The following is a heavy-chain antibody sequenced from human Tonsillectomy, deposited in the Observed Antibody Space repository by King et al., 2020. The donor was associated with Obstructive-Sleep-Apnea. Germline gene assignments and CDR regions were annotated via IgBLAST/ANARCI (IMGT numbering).Heavy chain of an antibody. CDR2: IYYTGST. CDR3: VREGGSYPKNWFDP. D-gene: IGHD1-26*01. Sequence: LQLQESGPGLVNASETLSRTCTVSCVSASSGYYYWTWIRQHPGKVLWGCGYIYYTGSTYYDPSLQSRVTISLDTSKSHFSLVLTTVTAADTGVYYCVREGGSYPKNWFDPWGQGALVTVSS. CDR1: CVSASSGYYY. V-gene: IGHV4-31*03. J-gene: IGHJ5*02.